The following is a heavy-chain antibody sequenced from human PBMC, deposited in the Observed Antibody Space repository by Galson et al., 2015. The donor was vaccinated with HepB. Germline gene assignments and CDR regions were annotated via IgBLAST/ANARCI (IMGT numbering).Heavy chain of an antibody. CDR1: GFTFSSYA. D-gene: IGHD2-15*01. CDR2: ISYDGSTK. V-gene: IGHV3-30-3*01. CDR3: AGDPGTIGYCSGGSCYYFDY. Sequence: SLRLSCAASGFTFSSYAMHWVRQAPGKGLEWVAVISYDGSTKYYADSVKGRFTISRDNSKNTLYLQMNSLRAEDTAVYYCAGDPGTIGYCSGGSCYYFDYWGQGTLVIVSS. J-gene: IGHJ4*02.